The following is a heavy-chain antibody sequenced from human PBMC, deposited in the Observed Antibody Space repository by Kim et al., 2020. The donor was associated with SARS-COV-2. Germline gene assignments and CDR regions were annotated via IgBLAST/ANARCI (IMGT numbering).Heavy chain of an antibody. Sequence: GGSLRLSCAASGFTFSSYWMTWVRQAPGKGLEWEANIKQDGNQKYYVDSVKGRFTISRDNAKNSLYPQMNSLRAEDTAVYYCARDGDLYSSGKDAFDIWG. J-gene: IGHJ3*02. V-gene: IGHV3-7*01. D-gene: IGHD6-19*01. CDR2: IKQDGNQK. CDR1: GFTFSSYW. CDR3: ARDGDLYSSGKDAFDI.